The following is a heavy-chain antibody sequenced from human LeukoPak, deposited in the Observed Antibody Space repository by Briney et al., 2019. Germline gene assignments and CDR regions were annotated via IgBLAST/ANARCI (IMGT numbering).Heavy chain of an antibody. Sequence: GSSLRLSCAASGFTFSNYGMHWVRQAPGKGLEWVALISKDGSSKYYADSVRGRFTISRDNSKNTLYLQMNTLKTEDTSVYYCAKDSLLWYSGRYIGAFDVWGRGTMVTVSS. V-gene: IGHV3-30*18. CDR3: AKDSLLWYSGRYIGAFDV. CDR2: ISKDGSSK. CDR1: GFTFSNYG. J-gene: IGHJ3*01. D-gene: IGHD1-26*01.